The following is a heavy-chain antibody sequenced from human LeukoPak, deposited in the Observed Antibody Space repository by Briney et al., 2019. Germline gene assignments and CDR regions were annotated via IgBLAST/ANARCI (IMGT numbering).Heavy chain of an antibody. Sequence: SETLSLTCTVSGGSISSYYWSWIRQPAGKGLEWIGRIYTSGSTNYNPSLKSRVTMSVDTSKNQFSLKLSSVTAADTAVYYCARDMYHYGPGSYYHDYYYYMDVWGKGTTVTISS. J-gene: IGHJ6*03. CDR2: IYTSGST. V-gene: IGHV4-4*07. D-gene: IGHD3-10*01. CDR1: GGSISSYY. CDR3: ARDMYHYGPGSYYHDYYYYMDV.